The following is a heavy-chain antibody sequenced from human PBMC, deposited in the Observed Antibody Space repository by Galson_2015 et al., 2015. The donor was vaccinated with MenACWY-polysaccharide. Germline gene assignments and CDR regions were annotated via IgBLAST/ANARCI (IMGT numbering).Heavy chain of an antibody. CDR2: IYHSGSP. V-gene: IGHV4-59*01. D-gene: IGHD6-19*01. Sequence: SETLSLTCTVSGGSINNYYWSWIRQPPGKGLEWIGYIYHSGSPKYNPSLKSRVTISIDTSKNQFSLKLSSVTAADTAVYYCARDKEAVAGNYYYYGMDVWGQGITVTVSS. J-gene: IGHJ6*02. CDR1: GGSINNYY. CDR3: ARDKEAVAGNYYYYGMDV.